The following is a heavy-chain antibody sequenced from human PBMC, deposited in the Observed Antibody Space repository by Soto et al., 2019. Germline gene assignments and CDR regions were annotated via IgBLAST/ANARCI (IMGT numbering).Heavy chain of an antibody. CDR1: GGSISSSSYY. J-gene: IGHJ5*01. CDR2: IFYSGST. D-gene: IGHD4-17*01. V-gene: IGHV4-39*07. CDR3: ARDRDYGDYDS. Sequence: ASETLSLTCTFSGGSISSSSYYWGWIRQPPGKGLEWIGSIFYSGSTYYNPSLKSRLSISVDMSSHRFSLRLTSLTAADTATYFCARDRDYGDYDSWGHGTLVTVSS.